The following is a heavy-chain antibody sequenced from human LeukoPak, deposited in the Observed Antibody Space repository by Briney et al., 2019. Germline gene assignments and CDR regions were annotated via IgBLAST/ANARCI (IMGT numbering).Heavy chain of an antibody. V-gene: IGHV4-38-2*02. CDR2: IFHSGST. CDR3: ASLGYYDSSGLDY. Sequence: SETLSLTCTVSGYSISSGFFWGWIRQSPGKGLEWIASIFHSGSTYHNPSLKSRLTISVDTSQNQFSLKLSSVTAADTAVYYCASLGYYDSSGLDYWGQGTLVTVSS. J-gene: IGHJ4*02. CDR1: GYSISSGFF. D-gene: IGHD3-22*01.